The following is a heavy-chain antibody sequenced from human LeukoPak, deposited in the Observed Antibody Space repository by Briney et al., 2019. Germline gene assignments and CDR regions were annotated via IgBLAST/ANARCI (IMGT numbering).Heavy chain of an antibody. CDR3: AKGVGWSGGTCYSGHGMDV. CDR1: GFTFTSYA. Sequence: GGSLRLSCAASGFTFTSYAMSWVRQAPGKGLEWVSALSGSGANTYYADSVKGRFTIPRDNSKNTLYLQVNSLTAEDTAVYYCAKGVGWSGGTCYSGHGMDVWGQGTTVTVSS. CDR2: LSGSGANT. D-gene: IGHD2-15*01. V-gene: IGHV3-23*01. J-gene: IGHJ6*02.